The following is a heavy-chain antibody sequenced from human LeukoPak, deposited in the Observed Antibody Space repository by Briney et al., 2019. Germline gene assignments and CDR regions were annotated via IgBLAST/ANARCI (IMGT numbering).Heavy chain of an antibody. Sequence: ASVKVSCKASGYTFTGYCMHWVRQAPGQGLEWMGWINPNSGGTNYAQKFQGRVTMTRDTSISTAYMELSRLRSDDTAVYYCAREGDYYDSSGYWRWFDPWGQGTLVTVSS. CDR3: AREGDYYDSSGYWRWFDP. D-gene: IGHD3-22*01. J-gene: IGHJ5*02. V-gene: IGHV1-2*02. CDR1: GYTFTGYC. CDR2: INPNSGGT.